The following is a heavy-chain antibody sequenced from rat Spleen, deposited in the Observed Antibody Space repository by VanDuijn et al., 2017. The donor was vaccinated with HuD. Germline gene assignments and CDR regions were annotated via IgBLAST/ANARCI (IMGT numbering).Heavy chain of an antibody. D-gene: IGHD1-6*01. CDR2: ITNTGGST. CDR1: GFTFNNYW. J-gene: IGHJ2*01. Sequence: EVQLVESGGGLVQPGRSLKLSCVASGFTFNNYWMTWIRQAPGKGLEWVASITNTGGSTYYPDSVKGRFTISRDNAKSTLYLQMNSLRSEDTATYYCTRDQGYTTDYYYDYWGQGVMVTVSS. CDR3: TRDQGYTTDYYYDY. V-gene: IGHV5-31*01.